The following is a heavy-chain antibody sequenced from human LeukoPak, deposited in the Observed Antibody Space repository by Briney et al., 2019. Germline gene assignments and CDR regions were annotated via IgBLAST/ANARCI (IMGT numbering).Heavy chain of an antibody. Sequence: ASVKVSCKASGYTFTSYAMHWARQAPGQRLEWMGWINAGSGNTKYSQKFQGRVTITRDTSASTDYMELSSLRSEDTAVYYCARDIVATIGDDYWGQGTLVTVSS. CDR1: GYTFTSYA. CDR3: ARDIVATIGDDY. J-gene: IGHJ4*02. V-gene: IGHV1-3*01. CDR2: INAGSGNT. D-gene: IGHD5-12*01.